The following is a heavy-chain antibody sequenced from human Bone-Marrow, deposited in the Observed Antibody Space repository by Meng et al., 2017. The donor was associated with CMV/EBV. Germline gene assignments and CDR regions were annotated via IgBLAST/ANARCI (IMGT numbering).Heavy chain of an antibody. Sequence: ASVKVSCKASGYTFTSYDINWVRQATGQGLEWMGWMNPNSGNTGYAQKFQGRVTMTRNTSISTAYMELSSLRSEDTAMYYCARTGYSSGWYGGYWGQGTLVTVSS. CDR3: ARTGYSSGWYGGY. J-gene: IGHJ4*02. V-gene: IGHV1-8*01. CDR1: GYTFTSYD. CDR2: MNPNSGNT. D-gene: IGHD6-19*01.